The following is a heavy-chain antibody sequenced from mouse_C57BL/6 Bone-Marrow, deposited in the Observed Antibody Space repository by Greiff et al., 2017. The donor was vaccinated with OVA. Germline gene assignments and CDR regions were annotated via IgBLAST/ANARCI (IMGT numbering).Heavy chain of an antibody. Sequence: EVMLVASGGGLVQPKGSLKLSCAASGFSFNTYAMNWVRQAPGKGLEWVARIRSKSNNYATYYADSVKDRFPISRDNSESMLYLQMNYLKTEDTAMYYCGIPYYGSPFAYWGQGTLVTVSA. D-gene: IGHD1-1*01. V-gene: IGHV10-1*01. CDR3: GIPYYGSPFAY. CDR1: GFSFNTYA. J-gene: IGHJ3*01. CDR2: IRSKSNNYAT.